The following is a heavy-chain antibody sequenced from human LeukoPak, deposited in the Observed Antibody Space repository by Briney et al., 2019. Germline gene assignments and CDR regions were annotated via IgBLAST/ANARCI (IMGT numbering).Heavy chain of an antibody. D-gene: IGHD4-23*01. CDR3: SRGAQGSDGRTAFDH. J-gene: IGHJ4*02. V-gene: IGHV3-30*01. Sequence: GGSLRLSCAASGFSFNTFAMHWVRQAPGKGLEWVAIISDSGSNIYYAKSVEGRFTIFRDNSRNTLSLQINSLATEDTAIYYCSRGAQGSDGRTAFDHWGQGTLVTVSS. CDR2: ISDSGSNI. CDR1: GFSFNTFA.